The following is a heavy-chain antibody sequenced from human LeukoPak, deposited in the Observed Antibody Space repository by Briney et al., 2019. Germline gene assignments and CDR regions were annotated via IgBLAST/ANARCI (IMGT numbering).Heavy chain of an antibody. Sequence: PSETLSLTCAVYGGSFSGYYWSWIRQPPGKGLEWIGEINHSGSTNYNPSLKSRVTISVDTSKNQFSLKLSSVTAADTAVYYCARSEIVVVLFDYWGQGTLVTVSS. V-gene: IGHV4-34*01. CDR2: INHSGST. CDR3: ARSEIVVVLFDY. CDR1: GGSFSGYY. J-gene: IGHJ4*02. D-gene: IGHD3-22*01.